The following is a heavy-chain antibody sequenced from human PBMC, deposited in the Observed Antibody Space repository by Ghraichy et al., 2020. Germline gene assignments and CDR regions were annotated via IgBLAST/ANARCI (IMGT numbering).Heavy chain of an antibody. CDR3: AIDSGIPDPPPY. CDR2: INHRGTT. D-gene: IGHD1-26*01. Sequence: SETLSLTCAVYGGSFRTYYWTWIRQPPGKGLEWIGEINHRGTTNYNPSLKCRVTISPDTSTNPFSLKLTSVTAAYTAVYYCAIDSGIPDPPPYWGHGTLVTVSS. J-gene: IGHJ4*01. CDR1: GGSFRTYY. V-gene: IGHV4-34*01.